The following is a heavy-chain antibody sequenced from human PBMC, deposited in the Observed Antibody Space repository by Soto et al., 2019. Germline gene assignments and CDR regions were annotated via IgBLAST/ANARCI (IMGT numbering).Heavy chain of an antibody. V-gene: IGHV3-23*01. Sequence: GGSLRLSCAASGVTFSNYAMSWVRQAPGKGLEWVSAISGSGGSTYYADSVKGQFTISRDNSKNTLYLQMNSLRAEDTAVYYCAKARIPNAYVPYYYYGMDVWGQGTTVTVSS. J-gene: IGHJ6*02. CDR3: AKARIPNAYVPYYYYGMDV. D-gene: IGHD3-10*02. CDR1: GVTFSNYA. CDR2: ISGSGGST.